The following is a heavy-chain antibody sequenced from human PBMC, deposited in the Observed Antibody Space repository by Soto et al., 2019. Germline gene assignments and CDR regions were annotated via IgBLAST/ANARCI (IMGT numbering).Heavy chain of an antibody. Sequence: PGESLKISCKGSRYSFTNYWIGWVRQMPGKGLEWMVIIYPGDSDTRYSPSFQGQVTISADKSISTAYLQWSSLKASDTAMYYCARHAPYSSSWYVDYWGQGTLVTVSS. CDR2: IYPGDSDT. D-gene: IGHD6-13*01. CDR1: RYSFTNYW. J-gene: IGHJ4*02. CDR3: ARHAPYSSSWYVDY. V-gene: IGHV5-51*01.